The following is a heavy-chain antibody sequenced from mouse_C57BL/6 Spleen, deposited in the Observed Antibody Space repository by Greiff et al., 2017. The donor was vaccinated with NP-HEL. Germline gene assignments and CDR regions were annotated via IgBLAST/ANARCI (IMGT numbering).Heavy chain of an antibody. V-gene: IGHV5-4*03. CDR2: ISDGGSYT. CDR3: ARQESHYAMDY. CDR1: GFTFSSYA. J-gene: IGHJ4*01. Sequence: EVKLQESGGGLVKPGGSLKLSCAASGFTFSSYAMSWVRQTPEKRLEWVATISDGGSYTYYPDNVKGRFTISRDNAKNNLYLQMSHLKSEDTAMYYCARQESHYAMDYWGQGTSVTVSS.